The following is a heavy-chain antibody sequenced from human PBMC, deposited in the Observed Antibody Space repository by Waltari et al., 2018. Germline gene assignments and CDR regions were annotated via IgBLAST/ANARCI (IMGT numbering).Heavy chain of an antibody. CDR2: IREKASSYST. Sequence: EVQLVESGGGVVQPGGSLRLSCAASGFTFSDHYMDWVRQAPVKGLEWVGRIREKASSYSTEYAASVKGRLTISRDDSKNSLYLQMNSLKTEDTGVYFCARVTTDTATVDYWGQGALVTVSS. CDR3: ARVTTDTATVDY. J-gene: IGHJ4*02. V-gene: IGHV3-72*01. CDR1: GFTFSDHY. D-gene: IGHD5-18*01.